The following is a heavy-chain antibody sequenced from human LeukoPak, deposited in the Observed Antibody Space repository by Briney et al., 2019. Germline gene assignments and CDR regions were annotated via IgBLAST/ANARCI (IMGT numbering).Heavy chain of an antibody. CDR2: IVVGSGNT. Sequence: SVKVSCKASGFTFTSSAVQWVRQARGQRLEWIGWIVVGSGNTNYAQKFQERVTITRDMSTSTAYMELSSLRSEDTAVYYCAATFDFWSGYRLWGQGTLVTVSS. CDR1: GFTFTSSA. D-gene: IGHD3-3*01. CDR3: AATFDFWSGYRL. J-gene: IGHJ4*02. V-gene: IGHV1-58*01.